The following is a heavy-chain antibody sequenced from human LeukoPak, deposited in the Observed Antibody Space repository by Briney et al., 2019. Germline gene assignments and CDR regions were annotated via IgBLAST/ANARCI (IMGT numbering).Heavy chain of an antibody. CDR2: ISAYNGNT. Sequence: ASVKVSCKASGYTFTSYGISWVRQAPGQGLEWMGWISAYNGNTNYAQKLQGRVTMTTDTSTSTAYMELRSLRSDDTAVYYCAGWPSSSWYKVAAFGIWGQGTMVTVSS. D-gene: IGHD6-13*01. CDR1: GYTFTSYG. J-gene: IGHJ3*02. CDR3: AGWPSSSWYKVAAFGI. V-gene: IGHV1-18*01.